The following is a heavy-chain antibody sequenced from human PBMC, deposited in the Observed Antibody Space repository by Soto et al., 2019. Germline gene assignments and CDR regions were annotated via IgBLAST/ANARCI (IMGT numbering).Heavy chain of an antibody. D-gene: IGHD3-3*01. CDR2: IYYNGFT. CDR3: ARKDDFWSGSGSFDP. CDR1: GGSISSSRYY. V-gene: IGHV4-39*01. J-gene: IGHJ5*02. Sequence: QLQLQESGPGLVKPSETLSLTCTVSGGSISSSRYYWGWIRQPPGKGLEWIGSIYYNGFTYYNPSLKSRVTISVDTSRNQFSLTLNSVTPADTAVYFCARKDDFWSGSGSFDPWGQGTLVTVSS.